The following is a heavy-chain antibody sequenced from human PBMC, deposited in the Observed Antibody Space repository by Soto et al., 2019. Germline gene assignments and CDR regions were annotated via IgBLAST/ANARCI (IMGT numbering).Heavy chain of an antibody. CDR3: SKWDGSGDQ. J-gene: IGHJ5*02. Sequence: EVQLLESGGGLVQPGGSLRLSCAASGFTFSTNSMTWVRQAPGKGLEWVCGISGGGDSTHYADSVKGRFTISRDNSKNMVYLQMNRRTADDTAVYVCSKWDGSGDQWGQGTLVTVSS. V-gene: IGHV3-23*01. CDR2: ISGGGDST. CDR1: GFTFSTNS. D-gene: IGHD1-26*01.